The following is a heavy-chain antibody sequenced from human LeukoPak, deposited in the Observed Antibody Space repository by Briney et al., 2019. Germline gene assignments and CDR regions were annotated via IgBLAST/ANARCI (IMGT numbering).Heavy chain of an antibody. CDR3: ARLSRTSGSPLYYFDY. CDR1: GDSIIGYY. V-gene: IGHV4-59*01. CDR2: IHYSGST. J-gene: IGHJ4*02. D-gene: IGHD1-26*01. Sequence: SETLSLTCTVSGDSIIGYYWSWIRQPPGKGLEWIGYIHYSGSTNYNPSLKSRVTISVDTSKNQFSLKLSSVTAADTAVYYCARLSRTSGSPLYYFDYWGQGTLVTVSS.